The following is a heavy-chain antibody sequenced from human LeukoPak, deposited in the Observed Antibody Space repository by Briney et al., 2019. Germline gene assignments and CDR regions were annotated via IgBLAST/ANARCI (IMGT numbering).Heavy chain of an antibody. Sequence: GGSLRLSCAASGFTFDDYAMHWVRQAPGKGLEWVSLICNDGRTFYADSVKGRFTISRDSSKSTVYLQMNSLRVEDTAVYYCATEENNWEWFDPWGQGTLVTVSS. CDR1: GFTFDDYA. J-gene: IGHJ5*02. CDR2: ICNDGRT. CDR3: ATEENNWEWFDP. V-gene: IGHV3-66*01. D-gene: IGHD1-26*01.